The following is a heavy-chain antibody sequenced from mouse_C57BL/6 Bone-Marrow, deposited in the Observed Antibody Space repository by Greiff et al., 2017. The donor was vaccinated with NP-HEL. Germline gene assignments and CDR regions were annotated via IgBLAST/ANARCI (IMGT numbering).Heavy chain of an antibody. Sequence: QVQLQQPGAELVRPGTSVKLSCKASGYTFTSYWMHWVKQRPGQGLEWIGVIDPSDSYTNYNQKFKGEATLTVDTSSSTAYMQLSSLTSEDSAVYYCARDGYYYYFDYWGQGTTLTVSS. CDR2: IDPSDSYT. J-gene: IGHJ2*01. CDR1: GYTFTSYW. CDR3: ARDGYYYYFDY. D-gene: IGHD2-3*01. V-gene: IGHV1-59*01.